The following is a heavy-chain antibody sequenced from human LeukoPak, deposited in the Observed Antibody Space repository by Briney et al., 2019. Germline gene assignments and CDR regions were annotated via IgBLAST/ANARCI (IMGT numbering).Heavy chain of an antibody. J-gene: IGHJ5*02. CDR2: IIPILGIA. CDR1: GGTFSSYA. V-gene: IGHV1-69*04. Sequence: GASVKVSCKASGGTFSSYAISWVRQAPGQGLEWMGRIIPILGIANYAQKFQGRVTITADKSTSTAYMELSSLRSEDTAVYYCARALAAIYCSSTSCYGNWFDPWGQGTLVTVSS. D-gene: IGHD2-2*01. CDR3: ARALAAIYCSSTSCYGNWFDP.